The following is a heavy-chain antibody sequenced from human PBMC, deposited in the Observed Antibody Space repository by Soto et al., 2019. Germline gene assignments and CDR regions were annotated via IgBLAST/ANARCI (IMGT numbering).Heavy chain of an antibody. CDR2: MNPYSGNT. CDR1: GYTFTSYG. D-gene: IGHD6-25*01. J-gene: IGHJ4*02. V-gene: IGHV1-8*02. CDR3: ARRKERSGPHYFDY. Sequence: RASVKVSCKASGYTFTSYGISWVRQAPGQGLEWMGWMNPYSGNTGYAQKFQGRVTVTRNTSISTVYMELSGLRPDDTAVYYCARRKERSGPHYFDYWGQGSQVTVSS.